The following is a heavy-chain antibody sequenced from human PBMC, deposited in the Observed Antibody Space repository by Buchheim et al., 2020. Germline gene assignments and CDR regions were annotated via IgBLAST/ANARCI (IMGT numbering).Heavy chain of an antibody. CDR2: INHSGST. Sequence: QVQLQQWGAGLLKPSETLSLTCAVYGGSFSTYHWYWIRQPPGKGLEWIGKINHSGSTNYNPSLKSRVTISVDTSKNQFSLKLNSVTAADTAVYYCAREGEYSSSWFDPWGQGTL. D-gene: IGHD6-6*01. V-gene: IGHV4-34*01. J-gene: IGHJ5*02. CDR1: GGSFSTYH. CDR3: AREGEYSSSWFDP.